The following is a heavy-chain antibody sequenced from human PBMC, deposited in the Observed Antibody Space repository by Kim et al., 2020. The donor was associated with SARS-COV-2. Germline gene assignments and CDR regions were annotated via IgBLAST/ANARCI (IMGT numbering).Heavy chain of an antibody. D-gene: IGHD6-19*01. CDR3: ARGVIAVAGTSLD. J-gene: IGHJ4*02. V-gene: IGHV3-21*01. Sequence: YADSVKGRFTSSRDNAKNSLYLQMNSLRAEDTAVYYCARGVIAVAGTSLDWGQGTLVTVSS.